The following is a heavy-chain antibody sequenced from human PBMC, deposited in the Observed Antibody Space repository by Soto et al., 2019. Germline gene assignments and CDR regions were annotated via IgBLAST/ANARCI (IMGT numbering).Heavy chain of an antibody. CDR3: ARDAGYSYGWDFDY. D-gene: IGHD5-18*01. CDR1: GGSISSGGYY. Sequence: SETLSLTCTVSGGSISSGGYYWSWIRQHPGKGLEWIGYIYYSGFTYYNPSLKSRVTISVDTSKNQFSLKLSSVTAADTAVYYCARDAGYSYGWDFDYWGQGTLVTVSS. J-gene: IGHJ4*02. V-gene: IGHV4-31*03. CDR2: IYYSGFT.